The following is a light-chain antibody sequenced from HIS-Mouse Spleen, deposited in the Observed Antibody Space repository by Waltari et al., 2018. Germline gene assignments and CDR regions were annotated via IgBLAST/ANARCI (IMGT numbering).Light chain of an antibody. CDR1: SSDVGSYNL. Sequence: QSALTQPASVSGSPGQSITISCTGTSSDVGSYNLFSWYQQHPGKAPKLMIEEGSKRPSGVSNRFSGSKSGNTASLTISGLQAEDEADYYCCSYAGSSTYVFGTGTKVTVL. J-gene: IGLJ1*01. CDR3: CSYAGSSTYV. CDR2: EGS. V-gene: IGLV2-23*01.